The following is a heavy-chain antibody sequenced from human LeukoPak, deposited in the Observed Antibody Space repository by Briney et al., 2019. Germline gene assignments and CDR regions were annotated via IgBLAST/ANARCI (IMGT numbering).Heavy chain of an antibody. D-gene: IGHD3-10*01. CDR3: ARARVRGVIQAGGVTDYYYYYMDV. CDR2: IYYSGST. CDR1: GGSISSYY. J-gene: IGHJ6*03. Sequence: SETLSLTCTVSGGSISSYYWSWIRQPPGKGLEWIGYIYYSGSTNYNPSLKSRVTISVDTSKNQFSLKLSSVTAADTAVYYCARARVRGVIQAGGVTDYYYYYMDVWGKGTTVTISS. V-gene: IGHV4-59*12.